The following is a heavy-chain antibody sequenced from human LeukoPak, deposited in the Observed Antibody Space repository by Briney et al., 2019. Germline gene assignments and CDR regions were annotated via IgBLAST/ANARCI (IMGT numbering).Heavy chain of an antibody. CDR3: AREAHDAFDI. CDR2: TYYKSKWFH. CDR1: GDSVSSNS. J-gene: IGHJ3*02. Sequence: SQTLSLTCAIFGDSVSSNSWNWIRQSPSRGLEWLGRTYYKSKWFHDYAVSVESRIIINPDTSKNQFSLQLNSVTPEDTAVYYCAREAHDAFDIWGQGTMVTVSS. V-gene: IGHV6-1*01.